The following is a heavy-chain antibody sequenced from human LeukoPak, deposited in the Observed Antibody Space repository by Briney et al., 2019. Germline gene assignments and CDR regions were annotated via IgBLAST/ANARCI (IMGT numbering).Heavy chain of an antibody. V-gene: IGHV1-2*02. Sequence: ASVKVSCKASGYTFTGYYMHWVRQAPGQGLEWMGWINPNSGGTNYAQKFQGRVTMTRDTSISTAYMELSRLRPDDTAVYYCARGIYYYDSSGRNEYFQHWGQGILVTVSS. CDR1: GYTFTGYY. J-gene: IGHJ1*01. CDR3: ARGIYYYDSSGRNEYFQH. D-gene: IGHD3-22*01. CDR2: INPNSGGT.